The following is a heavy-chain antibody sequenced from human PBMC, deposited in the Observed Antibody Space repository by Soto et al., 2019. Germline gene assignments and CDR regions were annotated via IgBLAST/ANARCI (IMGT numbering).Heavy chain of an antibody. CDR2: ISSSSSYI. D-gene: IGHD2-2*01. V-gene: IGHV3-21*01. CDR3: ARDPSVVPAARPYYMDV. J-gene: IGHJ6*03. CDR1: GFTFSSYS. Sequence: PGGSLRLSCAASGFTFSSYSMNWVRQAPGKGLEWISSISSSSSYIYYADSVEGRFTISRDNAKNSLYLQMNSLRAEDTAVCYCARDPSVVPAARPYYMDVWGKGTTVTVSS.